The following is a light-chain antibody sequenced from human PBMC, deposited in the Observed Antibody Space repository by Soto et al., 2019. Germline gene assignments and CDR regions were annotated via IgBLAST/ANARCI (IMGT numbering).Light chain of an antibody. Sequence: QSALTQPPSASGSPGQSVTISCTGTSSDVGAYSYVSWYQQHPGKAPKLMIYEVSKWPSGVPDRFSGSKSGNTASLTVSGLQAEDEADYYCSSYAGSNNFVVFGGGTKLTVL. V-gene: IGLV2-8*01. CDR2: EVS. J-gene: IGLJ2*01. CDR3: SSYAGSNNFVV. CDR1: SSDVGAYSY.